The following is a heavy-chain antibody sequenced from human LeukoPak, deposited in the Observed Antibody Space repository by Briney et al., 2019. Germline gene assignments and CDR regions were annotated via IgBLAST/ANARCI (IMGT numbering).Heavy chain of an antibody. Sequence: GGSLRLSCAASGFTFSSYDMHWVRQATGRGLEWVSGIGTAGDTYYLDSVKGRFTISRENAKNSLYLQMNSLRVGDTAVYYCARDSRRGYSCEFDYWGQGTLVTVSS. J-gene: IGHJ4*02. CDR3: ARDSRRGYSCEFDY. V-gene: IGHV3-13*01. CDR2: IGTAGDT. CDR1: GFTFSSYD. D-gene: IGHD5-18*01.